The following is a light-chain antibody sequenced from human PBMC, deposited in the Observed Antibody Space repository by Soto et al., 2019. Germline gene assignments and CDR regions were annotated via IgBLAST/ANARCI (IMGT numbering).Light chain of an antibody. CDR3: QQYDHLPRT. Sequence: DIQMIQSPSSLSASVGDRVTITCQASQEISNYLNWYQQKPGKAPKLLIYDASNLERGVPSRFSGRGSVTDFTFTISNLQPEDFATYYCQQYDHLPRTFGRGTKVEIK. CDR1: QEISNY. J-gene: IGKJ1*01. CDR2: DAS. V-gene: IGKV1-33*01.